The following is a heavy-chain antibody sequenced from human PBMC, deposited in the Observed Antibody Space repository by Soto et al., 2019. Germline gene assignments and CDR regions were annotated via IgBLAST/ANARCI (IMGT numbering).Heavy chain of an antibody. J-gene: IGHJ4*02. Sequence: GGSLRVSCAASGFTFTNYAMSWGRQAPGKGLEWVSAISGSGGTIYHTDSVKGRFTISRDNSKNTLYLQMNSLRAEDTAVYYCAKVPAAWCSTTTCQVFDFWGQGTLVTVSS. CDR3: AKVPAAWCSTTTCQVFDF. V-gene: IGHV3-23*01. D-gene: IGHD2-2*01. CDR1: GFTFTNYA. CDR2: ISGSGGTI.